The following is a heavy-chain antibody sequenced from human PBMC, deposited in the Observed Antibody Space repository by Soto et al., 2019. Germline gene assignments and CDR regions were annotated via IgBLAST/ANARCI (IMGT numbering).Heavy chain of an antibody. Sequence: SETLSLTCTVSGGSISSGSYYWDWIRQPPGKGLEWIGNIFYSGSTLYNPSLKGRVSIDVDTSSNQFSLRLTSVTAADTAVYFCARSGGYSGYDHFFDPWGHGTLVTVPQ. J-gene: IGHJ5*02. CDR2: IFYSGST. CDR3: ARSGGYSGYDHFFDP. V-gene: IGHV4-39*01. CDR1: GGSISSGSYY. D-gene: IGHD5-12*01.